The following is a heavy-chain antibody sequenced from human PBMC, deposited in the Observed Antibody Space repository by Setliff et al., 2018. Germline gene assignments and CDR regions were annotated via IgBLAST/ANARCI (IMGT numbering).Heavy chain of an antibody. CDR3: SRAVDGRTWFDP. CDR1: GFTFSTAW. Sequence: PGGSLRLSCAASGFTFSTAWMNWVRQAPGKGLEWVGRIRSKTSGFATAYSASVKGRFTISRDDSMNTAYLQMDSLRTEDTAVYYCSRAVDGRTWFDPWGQGALVTVSS. D-gene: IGHD6-19*01. V-gene: IGHV3-73*01. CDR2: IRSKTSGFAT. J-gene: IGHJ5*02.